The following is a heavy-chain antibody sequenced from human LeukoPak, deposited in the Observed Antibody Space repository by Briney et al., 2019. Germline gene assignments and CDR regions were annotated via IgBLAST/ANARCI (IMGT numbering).Heavy chain of an antibody. CDR3: AKEQDVLLWFGSQGGMDV. D-gene: IGHD3-10*01. CDR1: GFTFSSYG. CDR2: ISYDGSNK. Sequence: GGSLRLSCAASGFTFSSYGMHWVRQAPGKGLEWVAVISYDGSNKYYADSVKGRFTIPRDNSKNTLYLQMNSLRAEDTAVYYCAKEQDVLLWFGSQGGMDVWGKGTTVTVSS. V-gene: IGHV3-30*18. J-gene: IGHJ6*04.